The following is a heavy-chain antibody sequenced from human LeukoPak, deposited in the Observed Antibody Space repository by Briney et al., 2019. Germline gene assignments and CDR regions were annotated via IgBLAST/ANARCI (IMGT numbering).Heavy chain of an antibody. CDR1: GDTFSSHY. CDR2: ISHIGRT. Sequence: PSETLSLTCAVSGDTFSSHYWTWIRQSPGAGLEWIGYISHIGRTNYNPSLKSRVTISIDTSKNQFSLKLRSVTAADTAVYYCARDLVTVTKGFDIWGQGTMVSVSS. J-gene: IGHJ3*02. V-gene: IGHV4-59*11. D-gene: IGHD4-17*01. CDR3: ARDLVTVTKGFDI.